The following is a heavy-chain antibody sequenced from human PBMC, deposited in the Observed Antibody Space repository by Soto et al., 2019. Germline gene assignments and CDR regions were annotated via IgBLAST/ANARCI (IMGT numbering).Heavy chain of an antibody. D-gene: IGHD2-21*01. CDR3: ARLRIATNNYKWFDH. CDR1: GAALSRGTYY. J-gene: IGHJ5*02. V-gene: IGHV4-31*03. CDR2: IYVTGAV. Sequence: NLALTCRDSGAALSRGTYYWSWIRQVPGKGLEWIGRIYVTGAVDYNPSLRDRITISQDTSERQFSLNLRLVTAADTAVYYCARLRIATNNYKWFDHWGQGTLVTVSS.